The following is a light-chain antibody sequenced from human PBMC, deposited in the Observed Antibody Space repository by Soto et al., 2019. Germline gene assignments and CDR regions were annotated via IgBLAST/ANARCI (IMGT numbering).Light chain of an antibody. CDR1: PSVTNF. CDR2: GAF. J-gene: IGKJ5*01. CDR3: QQRNIWPPVT. V-gene: IGKV3-11*01. Sequence: EIVLTQSPATLSLSPGERATLSCRASPSVTNFLAWYQQKPGQAPRLPIYGAFNRATGIPASFSGSGSGTDFTLTISSLEPEDSAIYYCQQRNIWPPVTFGQGTRLEIK.